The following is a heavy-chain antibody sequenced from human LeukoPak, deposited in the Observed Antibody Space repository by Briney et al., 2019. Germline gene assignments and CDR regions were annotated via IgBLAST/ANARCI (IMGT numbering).Heavy chain of an antibody. Sequence: SETLSLTCAVYGGSFSGYYWSWIRQPPGKGLEWIGEINHSGSTNYNPSLKSRVTISVDTSKNQFSLKLSSVTAADTAVYYCAATMVRGVIGYWGQGTLVTVSS. CDR3: AATMVRGVIGY. CDR2: INHSGST. V-gene: IGHV4-34*01. CDR1: GGSFSGYY. D-gene: IGHD3-10*01. J-gene: IGHJ4*02.